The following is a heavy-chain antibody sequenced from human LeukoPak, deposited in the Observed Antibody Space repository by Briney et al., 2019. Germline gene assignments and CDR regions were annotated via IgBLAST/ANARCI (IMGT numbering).Heavy chain of an antibody. D-gene: IGHD3-9*01. CDR3: AGDLGRRDILAGYSHG. V-gene: IGHV4-4*02. J-gene: IGHJ4*02. Sequence: SETLSLTCGVSGGSISSSSWWSWVRQPPGKGLEWIGEIYHSGSTNYNPSLKSRVTISVDKSKNQFSLNLSSVTAADTAVYYCAGDLGRRDILAGYSHGWGQGTLVTVSS. CDR2: IYHSGST. CDR1: GGSISSSSW.